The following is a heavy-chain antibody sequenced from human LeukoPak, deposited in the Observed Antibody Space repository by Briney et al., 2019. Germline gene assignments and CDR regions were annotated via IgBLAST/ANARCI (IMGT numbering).Heavy chain of an antibody. CDR3: AKRITVSAGYYLDS. CDR2: VSGGGAYT. CDR1: GFTFSSYA. J-gene: IGHJ4*02. D-gene: IGHD2-8*01. Sequence: GGSLRLSCAASGFTFSSYAMSWVRQAPGKGLEWVSTVSGGGAYTYYADSVKGRFTVSRDDSKSMHFLQMNSLRPEDTALYFCAKRITVSAGYYLDSWGQGTLVTVSS. V-gene: IGHV3-23*01.